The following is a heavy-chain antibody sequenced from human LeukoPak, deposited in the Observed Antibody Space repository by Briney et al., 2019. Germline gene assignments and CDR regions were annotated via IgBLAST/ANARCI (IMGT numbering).Heavy chain of an antibody. V-gene: IGHV5-51*01. D-gene: IGHD6-13*01. Sequence: GESLKISCKGSGYTFSSYWIGWVRQMPGKGLEWMGIIYPGDSDTRYSPSLQGQVTISVDTSIGTAYLQWSSLKASDTAMYYCARRGRTAAGTIDYWGQGTLVTVSS. J-gene: IGHJ4*02. CDR2: IYPGDSDT. CDR3: ARRGRTAAGTIDY. CDR1: GYTFSSYW.